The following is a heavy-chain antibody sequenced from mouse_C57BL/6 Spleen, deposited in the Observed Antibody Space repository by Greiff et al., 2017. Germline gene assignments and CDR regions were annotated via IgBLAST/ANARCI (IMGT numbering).Heavy chain of an antibody. J-gene: IGHJ3*01. CDR1: GYTFTDYY. CDR2: INPYNGGT. D-gene: IGHD2-14*01. CDR3: ASWYEAWFAY. Sequence: EVQLKESGPVLVKPGASVKMSCKASGYTFTDYYMNWVKQSHGKSLEWIGVINPYNGGTSYNQKFKGKATLTVDKSSSTAYMELNSLTSEDSAVXYCASWYEAWFAYWGQGTLVTVSA. V-gene: IGHV1-19*01.